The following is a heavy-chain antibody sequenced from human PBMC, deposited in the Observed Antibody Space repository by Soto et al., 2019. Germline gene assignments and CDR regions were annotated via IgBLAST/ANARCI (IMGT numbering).Heavy chain of an antibody. Sequence: PGGSLRLSCSASGFTFSSYAMHWVRQAPGKGLEYVSAISSNGGSTYYADSVKGRFTISRDNSKNTLYLQMSSLRAEDTAVYYCVKGQSSSWFHYYYYGMDVWGQGTTVTV. CDR3: VKGQSSSWFHYYYYGMDV. D-gene: IGHD6-13*01. CDR2: ISSNGGST. J-gene: IGHJ6*02. CDR1: GFTFSSYA. V-gene: IGHV3-64D*06.